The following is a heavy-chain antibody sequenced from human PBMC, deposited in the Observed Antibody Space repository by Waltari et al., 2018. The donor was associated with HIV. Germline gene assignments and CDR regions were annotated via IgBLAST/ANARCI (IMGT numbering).Heavy chain of an antibody. CDR3: VKDSGRAADVFDL. Sequence: QLFESGGGLVEPGGSLRVSCTASGSFFTHFAMDWVRQAPGKGLEWVSAIRGGGKSLYADSVKGRFTISRDNSKNTLYQQMNSLRADDAAVYYCVKDSGRAADVFDLWGQGTMVTVSS. J-gene: IGHJ3*01. V-gene: IGHV3-23*01. D-gene: IGHD3-10*01. CDR1: GSFFTHFA. CDR2: IRGGGKS.